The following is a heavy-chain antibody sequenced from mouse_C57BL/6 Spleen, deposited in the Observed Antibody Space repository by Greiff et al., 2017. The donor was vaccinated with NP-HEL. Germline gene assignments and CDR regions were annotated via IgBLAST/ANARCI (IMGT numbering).Heavy chain of an antibody. Sequence: VQLQQSGPELVKPGASVKLSCKASGYTFTSYDINWVKQRPGQGLEWIGWIYPRDGSTKYNEKFKGKATLTVDTSSSTAYMELHILKSEDSAVYVWARQFDITPEPGYFDVWGTGTTVTVSS. CDR2: IYPRDGST. CDR1: GYTFTSYD. V-gene: IGHV1-85*01. D-gene: IGHD1-1*01. CDR3: ARQFDITPEPGYFDV. J-gene: IGHJ1*03.